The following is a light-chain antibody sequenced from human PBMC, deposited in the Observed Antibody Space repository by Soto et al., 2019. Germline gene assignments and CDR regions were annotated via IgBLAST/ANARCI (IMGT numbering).Light chain of an antibody. V-gene: IGLV3-21*04. Sequence: SYELTQPPSVSVAPGKTAMITCGGDNMGSKSVHWYQQKPGQAPVVVINDNSDQPSGIPDRFSGSNSVSTATLTNARVEAGDEADYYCQVWDRSSDHVVFGGGTKRTVL. CDR2: DNS. J-gene: IGLJ2*01. CDR1: NMGSKS. CDR3: QVWDRSSDHVV.